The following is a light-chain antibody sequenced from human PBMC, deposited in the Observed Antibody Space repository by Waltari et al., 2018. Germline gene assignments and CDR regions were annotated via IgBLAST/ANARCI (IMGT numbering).Light chain of an antibody. Sequence: QSALTQPASVSGSPGQSITISCTGSSSDVGVYNYVSWYQQHPGKAPKLLIYEVSYRPSGVSYRFSGSKSGNTASLTISGLQAEDEADYYCSSYTTSSTRVVFGGGTTVTVL. CDR3: SSYTTSSTRVV. V-gene: IGLV2-14*01. CDR2: EVS. J-gene: IGLJ2*01. CDR1: SSDVGVYNY.